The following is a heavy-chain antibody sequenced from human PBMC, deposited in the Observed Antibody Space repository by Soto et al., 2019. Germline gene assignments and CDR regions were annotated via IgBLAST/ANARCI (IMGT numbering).Heavy chain of an antibody. Sequence: SETLSLTCTVSGGSVRRGFYYWTWIRQPPGKGLEWIGYINHSGSTNYNPSLQSRVTISLDTSMNQFSLKLSSVTAADTAVYYCASHYGSGTYYNFDYWGPGTLVTVSS. CDR3: ASHYGSGTYYNFDY. J-gene: IGHJ4*01. CDR1: GGSVRRGFYY. CDR2: INHSGST. D-gene: IGHD3-10*01. V-gene: IGHV4-61*01.